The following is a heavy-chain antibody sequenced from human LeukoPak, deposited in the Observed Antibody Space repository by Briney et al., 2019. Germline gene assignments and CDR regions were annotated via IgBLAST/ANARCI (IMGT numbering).Heavy chain of an antibody. CDR1: GFTFSSYS. CDR3: AKARSGYYYMDV. Sequence: NPGGSLRLSCAASGFTFSSYSMNWVRQAPGKGLEWVSSISSSSSSIYYADSVKGRFTISRDNAKNSLYLQMNSLRAEDTALYYCAKARSGYYYMDVWGKGTTVTVSS. CDR2: ISSSSSSI. V-gene: IGHV3-21*04. D-gene: IGHD3-10*01. J-gene: IGHJ6*03.